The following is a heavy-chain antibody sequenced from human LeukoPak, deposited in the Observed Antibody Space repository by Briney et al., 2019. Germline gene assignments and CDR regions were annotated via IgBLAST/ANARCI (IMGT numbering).Heavy chain of an antibody. V-gene: IGHV3-48*02. CDR3: ARALGLEIDY. CDR1: GFTFSSYS. Sequence: PGGSLRLSCAASGFTFSSYSMNSVRQPRGKGLEWVSYIGSSSSSIYYADSVKGRFTISRDNAKNSLYLQMNSLRDEDTAVYCCARALGLEIDYWGQGTLVTVSS. CDR2: IGSSSSSI. D-gene: IGHD3-3*01. J-gene: IGHJ4*02.